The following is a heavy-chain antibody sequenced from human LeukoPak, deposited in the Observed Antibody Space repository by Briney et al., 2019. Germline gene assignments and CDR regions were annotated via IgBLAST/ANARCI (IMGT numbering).Heavy chain of an antibody. CDR1: GGSTNSYY. Sequence: SETLSITCTVSGGSTNSYYWSWIRQPPGKGLEWIGYIYYSGSTNYNPSLKSRVTLSVDTSKNQFSLKLSSVTAADTAVYYCARGAPYYYDSSGYLFDYWGQGTLVTVSS. J-gene: IGHJ4*02. CDR2: IYYSGST. CDR3: ARGAPYYYDSSGYLFDY. V-gene: IGHV4-59*01. D-gene: IGHD3-22*01.